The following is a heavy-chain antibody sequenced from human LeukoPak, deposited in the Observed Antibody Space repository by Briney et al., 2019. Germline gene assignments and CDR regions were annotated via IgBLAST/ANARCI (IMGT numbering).Heavy chain of an antibody. CDR1: GGSISSYY. Sequence: SETLSLTCPVSGGSISSYYWSWIRQPPGKGLEWIGYIYYSGSTNYNPSLKSRVTISVDTSKNQFSLKLSSVTAADTAVYYCARSPARDWFDTWGQGTLVTVSS. D-gene: IGHD6-25*01. CDR3: ARSPARDWFDT. CDR2: IYYSGST. V-gene: IGHV4-59*01. J-gene: IGHJ5*02.